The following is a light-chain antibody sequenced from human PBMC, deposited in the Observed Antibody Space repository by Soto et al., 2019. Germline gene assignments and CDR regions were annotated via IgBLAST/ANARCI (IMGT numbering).Light chain of an antibody. CDR3: QQYNNXPLT. V-gene: IGKV3D-15*01. CDR1: QSVSDN. Sequence: EIVMTQSPVTLSVSPGERATLSCRASQSVSDNLAWYQQKPGQAPRLLFYGASTRATDIPVRFSGSGSGTEFTLTISSLQSEDFAVYYCQQYNNXPLTFGGGTKV. J-gene: IGKJ4*01. CDR2: GAS.